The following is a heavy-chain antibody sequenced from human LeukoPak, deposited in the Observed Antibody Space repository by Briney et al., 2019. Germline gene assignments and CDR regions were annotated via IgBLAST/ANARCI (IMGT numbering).Heavy chain of an antibody. CDR3: ARESPTSGFDY. CDR1: GFTLSRYW. V-gene: IGHV3-74*01. CDR2: IKSDGSST. J-gene: IGHJ4*02. D-gene: IGHD6-19*01. Sequence: GGSLRLSCAASGFTLSRYWMHWVRQTPGKGLVWVSRIKSDGSSTTYADSVKGRFTISRDNAKNTQYLQMNSLRAEDTAVYYCARESPTSGFDYWGQGTLVTVSS.